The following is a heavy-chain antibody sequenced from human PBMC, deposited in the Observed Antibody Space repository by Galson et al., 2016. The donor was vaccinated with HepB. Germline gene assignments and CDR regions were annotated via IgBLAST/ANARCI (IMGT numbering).Heavy chain of an antibody. D-gene: IGHD2/OR15-2a*01. J-gene: IGHJ1*01. V-gene: IGHV3-23*01. CDR3: AKQFISRG. CDR2: ISETGSIT. Sequence: SLRLSCAASGFTFSTYAMNWVRQAPGKGPEWVSSISETGSITSYADSVRGRFTISRDNSRNTLYLQMNGLRAEDTAVYYCAKQFISRGWGQGTLVTVSS. CDR1: GFTFSTYA.